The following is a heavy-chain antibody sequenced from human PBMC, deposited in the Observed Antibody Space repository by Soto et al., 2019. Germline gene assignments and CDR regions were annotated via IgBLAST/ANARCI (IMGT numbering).Heavy chain of an antibody. V-gene: IGHV4-34*01. D-gene: IGHD3-10*01. J-gene: IGHJ5*02. CDR3: ARNPDYGSGSYYSNWFDP. CDR1: GGSFSGYY. Sequence: PSETLSLTCAVYGGSFSGYYWSWIRQPPGKGLEWIGEINHSGSTNYNPSLKSRVTISVDTSKNQFSLKLSSVTAADTAVYYCARNPDYGSGSYYSNWFDPWGQGTLVTVSS. CDR2: INHSGST.